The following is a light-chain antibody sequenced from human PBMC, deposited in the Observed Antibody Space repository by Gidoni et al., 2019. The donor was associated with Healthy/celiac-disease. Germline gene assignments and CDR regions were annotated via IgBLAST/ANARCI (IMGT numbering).Light chain of an antibody. Sequence: SYELTPPPSVSVSPGQTASITCSGDKLGDKYACWYQQKPGQSPALVIYQDSNRPSGIPERFSGSNSGNTATLTISGTQAMDEADYYCQAWDSSTPVVFGGGTKLTVL. CDR1: KLGDKY. CDR2: QDS. V-gene: IGLV3-1*01. CDR3: QAWDSSTPVV. J-gene: IGLJ2*01.